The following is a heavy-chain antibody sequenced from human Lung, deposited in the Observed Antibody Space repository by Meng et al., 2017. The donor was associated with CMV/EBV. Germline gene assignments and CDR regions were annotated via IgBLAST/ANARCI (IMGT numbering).Heavy chain of an antibody. CDR1: GGTSNTYT. Sequence: SVKVSCKASGGTSNTYTFNWVRQAPGRGLEWMGGIIPYLDESNYAQTFQGRLTITSDRSTAAFMEPTSLRSEDTAVYFCAGRGPYGRVLNVWGQGTLVTVSS. V-gene: IGHV1-69*10. J-gene: IGHJ3*01. D-gene: IGHD3-10*01. CDR2: IIPYLDES. CDR3: AGRGPYGRVLNV.